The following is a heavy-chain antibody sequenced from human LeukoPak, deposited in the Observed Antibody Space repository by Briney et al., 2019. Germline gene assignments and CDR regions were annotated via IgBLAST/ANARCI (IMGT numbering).Heavy chain of an antibody. D-gene: IGHD3-9*01. V-gene: IGHV4-34*01. Sequence: SETLSLTCAVYGGSFSGYYWSWIRQPPGKGLEWIREINHSGSTNYNPSLKSRVTISVDTSKNQFSLKLSSVTAADTAVYYCARGRDILTGYYVARKYYFDYWGQGTLVTVSS. CDR2: INHSGST. CDR3: ARGRDILTGYYVARKYYFDY. J-gene: IGHJ4*02. CDR1: GGSFSGYY.